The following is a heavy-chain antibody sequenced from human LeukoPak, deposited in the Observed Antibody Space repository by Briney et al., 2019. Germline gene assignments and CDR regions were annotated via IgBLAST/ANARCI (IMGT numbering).Heavy chain of an antibody. Sequence: PSETLSLTCTVSGGSISSYYWSWIRQPPGKGLEWIGYIYYSGSTNYNPSLKSRVTISVDTSKNQFSLQLNSVTPEDTAVYYCARETTTSGSPFDYWGQGTPVTVSS. CDR2: IYYSGST. D-gene: IGHD6-19*01. V-gene: IGHV4-59*12. CDR1: GGSISSYY. CDR3: ARETTTSGSPFDY. J-gene: IGHJ4*02.